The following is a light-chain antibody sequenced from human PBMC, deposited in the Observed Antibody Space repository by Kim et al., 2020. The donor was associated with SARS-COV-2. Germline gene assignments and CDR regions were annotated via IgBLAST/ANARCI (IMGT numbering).Light chain of an antibody. J-gene: IGLJ1*01. CDR2: DVS. CDR1: SRDVGGYNY. CDR3: SSYTSSSNYV. Sequence: GQSFTIACTGPSRDVGGYNYVSWYQKHPGKAPKLMIYDVSKRPSGVSNRCSGSKSGNTASLTISGLQAEDEADYYCSSYTSSSNYVFGTGTKVTVL. V-gene: IGLV2-14*04.